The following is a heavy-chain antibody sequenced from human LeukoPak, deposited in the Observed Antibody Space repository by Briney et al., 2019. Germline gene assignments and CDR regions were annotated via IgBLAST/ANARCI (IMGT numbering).Heavy chain of an antibody. CDR2: ISGSGDNT. D-gene: IGHD5-18*01. CDR3: ARDRMVTYFDY. CDR1: GFTFSSYA. V-gene: IGHV3-23*01. Sequence: GGSLRLSCAASGFTFSSYAMRGVRQAPGKGLKWVSAISGSGDNTYYADSVKGRCTISRDNSKNTLYLQMNSLRAEDTAMYYCARDRMVTYFDYWGQGTLVTVSS. J-gene: IGHJ4*02.